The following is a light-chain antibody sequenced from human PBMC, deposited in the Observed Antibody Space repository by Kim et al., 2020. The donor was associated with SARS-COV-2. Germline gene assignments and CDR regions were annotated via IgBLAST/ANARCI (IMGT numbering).Light chain of an antibody. Sequence: VSVAPGKTARSTCGGNNIGSKSVHRYQQTPGQAPVLVIYYDSDRPSGIPERFSGSNSGNTATLTISRVEAGDEADYYCQVCDSGVVFGGGTQLTVL. CDR3: QVCDSGVV. V-gene: IGLV3-21*04. CDR1: NIGSKS. CDR2: YDS. J-gene: IGLJ2*01.